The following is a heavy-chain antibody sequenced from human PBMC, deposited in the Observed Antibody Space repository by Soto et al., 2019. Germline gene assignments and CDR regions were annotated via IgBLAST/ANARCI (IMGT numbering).Heavy chain of an antibody. D-gene: IGHD2-2*01. CDR3: ASTGSSTSCYSRYAFDS. V-gene: IGHV1-18*01. CDR1: GYTFTSYG. Sequence: ASVKVSCKASGYTFTSYGISWVRQAPGQGLEWMGWISAYNGNTNYAQKLQGRVTMTTDTSASTAYMELRSLRSDDTAVYYCASTGSSTSCYSRYAFDSRGQRATVTVSS. CDR2: ISAYNGNT. J-gene: IGHJ3*02.